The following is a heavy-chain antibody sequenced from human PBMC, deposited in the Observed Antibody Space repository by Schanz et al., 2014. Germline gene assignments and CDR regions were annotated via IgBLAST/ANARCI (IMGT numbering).Heavy chain of an antibody. CDR3: ARDKGGYYPFDY. Sequence: EVQLVESGGGLVQPGESLRLSCAASGFTFSSYWMFWVRQAPGKGLVWVSHINSDGGSTSYADSVTGRFTISRDNAKNSLYLQMNSLRAEDTAVYYCARDKGGYYPFDYWGQGTLVTVSS. D-gene: IGHD3-3*01. J-gene: IGHJ4*02. CDR1: GFTFSSYW. V-gene: IGHV3-74*01. CDR2: INSDGGST.